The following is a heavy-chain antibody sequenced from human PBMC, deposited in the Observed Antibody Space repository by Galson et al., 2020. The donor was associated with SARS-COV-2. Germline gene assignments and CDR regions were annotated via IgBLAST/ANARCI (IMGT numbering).Heavy chain of an antibody. CDR1: DYTYTIYG. Sequence: VKVSCTASDYTYTIYGISWVRQAPGHGLERMGWISAYNGNTNYAQKLQGRVTMTTDTSTSTAYMELRSQRSDDTAVYYCARGVNYDFSSRDFPPFDYWGQGTLVTVSS. CDR2: ISAYNGNT. J-gene: IGHJ4*02. D-gene: IGHD3-3*01. V-gene: IGHV1-18*04. CDR3: ARGVNYDFSSRDFPPFDY.